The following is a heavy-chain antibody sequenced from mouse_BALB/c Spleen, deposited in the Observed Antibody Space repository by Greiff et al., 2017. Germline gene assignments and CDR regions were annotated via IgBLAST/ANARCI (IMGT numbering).Heavy chain of an antibody. Sequence: EVQLQESGPSLVKPSQTLSLTCSVTGDSITSGYWNWIRKFPGNKLEYMGYISYSGSTYYNPSLKSRISITRDTSKNHYYLQLNSVTTEDTATYYCARYPIYYDYDGFAYWGQGTLVTVSA. D-gene: IGHD2-4*01. J-gene: IGHJ3*01. CDR3: ARYPIYYDYDGFAY. CDR2: ISYSGST. CDR1: GDSITSGY. V-gene: IGHV3-8*02.